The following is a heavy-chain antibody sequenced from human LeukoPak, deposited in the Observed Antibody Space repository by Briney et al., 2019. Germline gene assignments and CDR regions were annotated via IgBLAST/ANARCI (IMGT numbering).Heavy chain of an antibody. V-gene: IGHV3-74*01. J-gene: IGHJ5*02. Sequence: PGGSLRLSCAASGITFSSYWMRWVRQAPGKGLVWVSRINSDGSSTSYADSVKGRFTISRDNAKNTLYLQMNSLRAEDTAVYYCARGVGYCSSTSCYWWFDPWGQGTLVTVSS. CDR2: INSDGSST. D-gene: IGHD2-2*01. CDR3: ARGVGYCSSTSCYWWFDP. CDR1: GITFSSYW.